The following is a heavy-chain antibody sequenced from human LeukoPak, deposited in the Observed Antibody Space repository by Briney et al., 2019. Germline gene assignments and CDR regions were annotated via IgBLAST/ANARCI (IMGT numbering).Heavy chain of an antibody. J-gene: IGHJ6*03. CDR2: IYYSGST. D-gene: IGHD5-18*01. CDR1: GGSISSYY. V-gene: IGHV4-59*12. CDR3: AREGRYRYGYNEYHLYMDI. Sequence: SETLSLTCTVSGGSISSYYWSWIRQPPGKGLEWIGYIYYSGSTNYNPSLKSRVTISVDTSKNQFSLKLTSVTAAETAVYYCAREGRYRYGYNEYHLYMDIWGKGTTVTVSS.